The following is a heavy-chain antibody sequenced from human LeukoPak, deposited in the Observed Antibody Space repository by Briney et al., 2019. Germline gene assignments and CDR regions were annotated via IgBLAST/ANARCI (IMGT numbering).Heavy chain of an antibody. V-gene: IGHV1-2*02. CDR1: GYTFTGYY. CDR3: ARGSMIVVVRDSDWYLDL. CDR2: INPNSGGT. J-gene: IGHJ2*01. D-gene: IGHD3-22*01. Sequence: GASVKVSCKASGYTFTGYYMHWVRQAPGQGLEWMGWINPNSGGTNYAQKFQGRVTMTRDTSISTAYMELSRLRSDDTAVYYCARGSMIVVVRDSDWYLDLWGRGTLVTVSS.